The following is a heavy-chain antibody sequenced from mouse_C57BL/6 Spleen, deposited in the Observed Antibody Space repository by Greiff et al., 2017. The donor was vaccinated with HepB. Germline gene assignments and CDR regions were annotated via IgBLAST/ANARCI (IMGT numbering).Heavy chain of an antibody. CDR1: GYTFTSYW. Sequence: QVQLQQPGAELVMPGASVKLSCKASGYTFTSYWMHWVKQRPGQGLEWIGEIDPSDSYTNYNQKFKGKSTLTVDKSSSTAYRQLSSLTSEDSAVYYCARSYYSNYFFDAWGHGTSLTVSS. V-gene: IGHV1-69*01. D-gene: IGHD2-5*01. J-gene: IGHJ2*03. CDR3: ARSYYSNYFFDA. CDR2: IDPSDSYT.